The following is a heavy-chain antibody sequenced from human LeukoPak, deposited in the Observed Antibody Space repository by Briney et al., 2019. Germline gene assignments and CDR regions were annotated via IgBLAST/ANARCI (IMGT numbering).Heavy chain of an antibody. V-gene: IGHV3-48*02. CDR1: GFTFSSYS. D-gene: IGHD3-22*01. J-gene: IGHJ4*02. CDR3: ARDFDTSGYSFDY. CDR2: ISRSSTVI. Sequence: GGSLRLSCVASGFTFSSYSMNWVRQAPGKGLEWVSYISRSSTVIYYADSVKGRFTISRDNAKNSLYLQVNRLRDEDTAVYYCARDFDTSGYSFDYWGQGTLVTVSS.